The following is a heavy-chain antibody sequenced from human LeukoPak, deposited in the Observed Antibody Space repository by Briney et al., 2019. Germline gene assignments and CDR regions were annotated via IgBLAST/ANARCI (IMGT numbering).Heavy chain of an antibody. CDR1: GGTFSSYA. J-gene: IGHJ5*02. D-gene: IGHD6-13*01. Sequence: SVKVSCKTSGGTFSSYAINWMRQAPGQGLEWMGGIIPIFHTTNHAQKFQDRVTITADESTSTAYMELSSLRSEDTAIYYCATTASAPGRHSWFDRWGQGTLVTVSS. CDR3: ATTASAPGRHSWFDR. V-gene: IGHV1-69*13. CDR2: IIPIFHTT.